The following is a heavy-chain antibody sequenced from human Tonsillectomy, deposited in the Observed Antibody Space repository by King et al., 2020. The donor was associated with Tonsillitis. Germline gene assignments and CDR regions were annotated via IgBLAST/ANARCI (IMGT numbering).Heavy chain of an antibody. D-gene: IGHD2-15*01. CDR1: GGSISSYY. J-gene: IGHJ5*02. V-gene: IGHV4-59*01. Sequence: QLQESGPGLVKPSETLSLNCTVSGGSISSYYWNWIRQPPGKGLEWMGYIYYTGDTNYNPSLKGRVTILLDMSKNQFSLNLTSVTAADTAVYYCAREVVGAATNWLDPWGQGTLVTVSS. CDR3: AREVVGAATNWLDP. CDR2: IYYTGDT.